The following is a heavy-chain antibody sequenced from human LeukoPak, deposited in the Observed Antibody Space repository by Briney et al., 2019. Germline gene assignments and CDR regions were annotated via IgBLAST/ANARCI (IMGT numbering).Heavy chain of an antibody. Sequence: GGSLRLSCAASGFTFSSYAMSWVRQAPGKGLEWVSYISSSSDALYYADSVKGRFTISRDNAKNSLYLQMNSLRAEDTAVYYCARARGTAMAYYMDVWGKGTTVTVSS. CDR1: GFTFSSYA. CDR3: ARARGTAMAYYMDV. J-gene: IGHJ6*03. CDR2: ISSSSDAL. V-gene: IGHV3-48*01. D-gene: IGHD5-18*01.